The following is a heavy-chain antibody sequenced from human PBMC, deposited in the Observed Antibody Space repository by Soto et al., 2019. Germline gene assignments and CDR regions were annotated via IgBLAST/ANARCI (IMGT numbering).Heavy chain of an antibody. Sequence: QVQLVQSGAEVKKPGSSVKVSCKASGGTFSSYTISWVRQAPGQGLEWMGRIIPILGIANYAQKFQGRVTITADKSTSTAYMELSSLRSEDTAVYYCASNVEVIAVAAFYWYFDLWGRGTLVTVSS. CDR1: GGTFSSYT. J-gene: IGHJ2*01. CDR3: ASNVEVIAVAAFYWYFDL. CDR2: IIPILGIA. D-gene: IGHD6-19*01. V-gene: IGHV1-69*02.